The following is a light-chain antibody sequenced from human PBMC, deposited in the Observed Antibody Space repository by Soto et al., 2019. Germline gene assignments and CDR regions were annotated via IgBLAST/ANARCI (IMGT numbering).Light chain of an antibody. J-gene: IGKJ1*01. CDR1: QSVTSN. CDR2: GAS. CDR3: QQYNNWPET. Sequence: EFVMTQSPAPLSVSQGERVTLHCKASQSVTSNLAWYQHKPGQSPRLLIYGASTRATGIPARFSGSGSGTEFTLTISSLQSEDVAVYYCQQYNNWPETLGQGTKVDIK. V-gene: IGKV3-15*01.